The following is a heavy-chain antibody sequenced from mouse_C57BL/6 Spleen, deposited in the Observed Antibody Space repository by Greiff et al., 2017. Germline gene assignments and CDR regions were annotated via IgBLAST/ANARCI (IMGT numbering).Heavy chain of an antibody. CDR3: ARRRDGYYGFAY. J-gene: IGHJ3*01. V-gene: IGHV1-80*01. CDR2: LYPGDGDT. D-gene: IGHD2-3*01. CDR1: GYAFSSYW. Sequence: QVQLQQSGAELVKPGASVKISCKASGYAFSSYWMNWVKQRPGKGLEWIGQLYPGDGDTNYNGKFKGKATLTADKSSSTAYMQLSSLTSEDSAVYFCARRRDGYYGFAYWGQGTLVTVSA.